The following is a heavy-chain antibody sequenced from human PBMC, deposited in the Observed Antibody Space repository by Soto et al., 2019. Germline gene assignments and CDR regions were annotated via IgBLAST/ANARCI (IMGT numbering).Heavy chain of an antibody. CDR1: CCSISSGGYY. J-gene: IGHJ3*02. Sequence: QVQLQESGPGLVKPSQTLSLPCTVSCCSISSGGYYWSWIRQHPGQGLVWIGYIYYSGSTYYNPSLKRRDTISVDTSTNQFSLKLSSVTAADTAVYYFARYPKVAGTGDDAFDIWGQGTMLTVSS. D-gene: IGHD6-19*01. V-gene: IGHV4-31*03. CDR2: IYYSGST. CDR3: ARYPKVAGTGDDAFDI.